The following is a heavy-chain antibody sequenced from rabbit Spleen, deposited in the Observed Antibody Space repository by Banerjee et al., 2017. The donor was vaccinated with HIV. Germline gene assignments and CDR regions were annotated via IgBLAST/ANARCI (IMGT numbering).Heavy chain of an antibody. Sequence: QSLEESGGDLVKPEGSLTLTCTASGFSFSSSYYMCWVRQAPGKGLECIACIYGDRGGSTYYANWAKGRFTISRTSSTTVTLEMTSLTAADTATYFCVRSLIDNPALWGQGTLVTVS. CDR1: GFSFSSSYY. D-gene: IGHD3-3*01. J-gene: IGHJ4*01. CDR3: VRSLIDNPAL. V-gene: IGHV1S40*01. CDR2: IYGDRGGST.